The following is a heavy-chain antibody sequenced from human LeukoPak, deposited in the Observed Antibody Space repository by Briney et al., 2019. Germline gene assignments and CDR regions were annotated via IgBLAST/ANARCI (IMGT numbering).Heavy chain of an antibody. CDR3: ARSIRRDGYNPVYY. J-gene: IGHJ4*02. V-gene: IGHV1-8*03. CDR1: GYTFTSYD. Sequence: ASVKVSCKASGYTFTSYDINWVRQATGQGLEWMGWMNPNSGNTGYAQKFQGRVTITRNTSISTAYMELSSLRSEDTAVYYCARSIRRDGYNPVYYWGQGTLVTVSS. CDR2: MNPNSGNT. D-gene: IGHD5-24*01.